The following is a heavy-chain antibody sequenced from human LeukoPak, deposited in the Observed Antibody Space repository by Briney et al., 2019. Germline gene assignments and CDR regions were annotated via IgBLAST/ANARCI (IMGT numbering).Heavy chain of an antibody. J-gene: IGHJ4*02. CDR2: IYSGGST. Sequence: GGSLRLSCAASGFTVSNNYMSWVRQAPGKGLECVSVIYSGGSTYYADSVKGRFTISRDNSKNTVYLQMNSLRAEDTAMYYCAREEWSIRGYYFDYWGQGTLVTVSS. D-gene: IGHD3-3*01. V-gene: IGHV3-53*01. CDR1: GFTVSNNY. CDR3: AREEWSIRGYYFDY.